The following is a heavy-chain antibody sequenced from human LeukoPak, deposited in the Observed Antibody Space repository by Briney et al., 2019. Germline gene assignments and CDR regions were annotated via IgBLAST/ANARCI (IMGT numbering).Heavy chain of an antibody. CDR2: IYYRGGT. J-gene: IGHJ6*03. Sequence: SETLSLTCNVSGASITDAYWSWLRQPPGKGLEWIGYIYYRGGTNYNPSLKSRVTISVDTSKNQFSLKLSSVTAADTAVYYCARGRPNYYYYYYMDVWGKGTTVTISS. V-gene: IGHV4-59*01. CDR3: ARGRPNYYYYYYMDV. D-gene: IGHD6-6*01. CDR1: GASITDAY.